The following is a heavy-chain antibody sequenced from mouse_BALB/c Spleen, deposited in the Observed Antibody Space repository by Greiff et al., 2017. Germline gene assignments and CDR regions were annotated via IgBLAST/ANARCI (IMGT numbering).Heavy chain of an antibody. CDR2: IYPGNSDT. V-gene: IGHV1-5*01. CDR3: TREETMILFAY. J-gene: IGHJ3*01. CDR1: GYTFTSYW. D-gene: IGHD2-4*01. Sequence: VQLQQSGTVLARPGASVKMSCKASGYTFTSYWMHWVKQRPGQGLEWIGAIYPGNSDTSYNQKFKGKAKLTAVTSTSTAYMELSSLTNEDSAVYYCTREETMILFAYWGQGTLVTVSA.